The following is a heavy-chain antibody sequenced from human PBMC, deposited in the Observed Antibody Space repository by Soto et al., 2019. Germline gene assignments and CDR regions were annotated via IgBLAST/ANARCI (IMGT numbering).Heavy chain of an antibody. J-gene: IGHJ6*03. D-gene: IGHD3-10*01. CDR2: INAGNGNT. Sequence: ASVKVACKASGYTFTSYAMHWLLQAPGQRLEWMGWINAGNGNTKYSQKFQGRVTITRDTSASTAYMELSSLRSEDTAVYYCARDTMVRGVIIPDFYYYYYMDVWGKGTTVTVSS. CDR1: GYTFTSYA. V-gene: IGHV1-3*01. CDR3: ARDTMVRGVIIPDFYYYYYMDV.